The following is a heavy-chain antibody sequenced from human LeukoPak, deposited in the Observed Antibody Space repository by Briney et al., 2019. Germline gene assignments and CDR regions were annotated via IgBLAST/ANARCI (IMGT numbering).Heavy chain of an antibody. CDR2: ISSSGSTI. CDR1: GFTFSDYY. Sequence: GGSLRPSCAASGFTFSDYYMSWIRQAPGKGLEWVSCISSSGSTIYYADSVKGRFTISRDNAKNSLYLQMNSLRAEDTAVYYCARDLNVWGSYRSHPRWFDPWGQGTLVIVSS. D-gene: IGHD3-16*02. V-gene: IGHV3-11*01. J-gene: IGHJ5*02. CDR3: ARDLNVWGSYRSHPRWFDP.